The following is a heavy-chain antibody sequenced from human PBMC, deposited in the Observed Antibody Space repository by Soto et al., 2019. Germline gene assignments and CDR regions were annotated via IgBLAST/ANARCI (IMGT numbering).Heavy chain of an antibody. J-gene: IGHJ6*02. Sequence: QVQLVQSGDEVRKPGSSVKVSCKASGYIFVNYIAWVRQAPGQGLEWMGWISPYSGNTHYASKVQGRLTMTTDTSTSTAYMDLGSLTSDDTAVYCAMVDNYVTPTPQDVWGQGTTVTVSS. D-gene: IGHD3-16*01. CDR1: GYIFVNY. CDR2: ISPYSGNT. CDR3: AMVDNYVTPTPQDV. V-gene: IGHV1-18*01.